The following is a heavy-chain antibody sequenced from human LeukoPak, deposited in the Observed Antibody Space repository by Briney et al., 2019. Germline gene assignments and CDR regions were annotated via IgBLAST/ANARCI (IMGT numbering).Heavy chain of an antibody. CDR2: INHSGST. Sequence: SETLSLTCAVYGGSFSGYYWSWIRQPPGKGLEWIGEINHSGSTNYNPSLKSRVTISVDTSKNQFSLKLSSVTAADTAVYYCAGGSRYYYYYYYMDVWGKGTAVTVSS. V-gene: IGHV4-34*01. CDR3: AGGSRYYYYYYYMDV. CDR1: GGSFSGYY. D-gene: IGHD6-13*01. J-gene: IGHJ6*03.